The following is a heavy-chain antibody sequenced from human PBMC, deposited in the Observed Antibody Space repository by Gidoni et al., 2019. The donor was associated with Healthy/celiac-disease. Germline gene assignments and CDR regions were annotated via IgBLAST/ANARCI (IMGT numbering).Heavy chain of an antibody. D-gene: IGHD2-15*01. CDR2: ISWNSGSI. CDR1: GFTFDDYA. V-gene: IGHV3-9*01. J-gene: IGHJ2*01. CDR3: AKDIRRILWNWYFDL. Sequence: EVQLVESGGGLVQPGRSLRLSCAASGFTFDDYAMHWVRQAPGKGLGWVSGISWNSGSIGYADSVKGRFTISRDNAKNSLYLQMNSLRAEDTALYYCAKDIRRILWNWYFDLWGRGTLVTVSS.